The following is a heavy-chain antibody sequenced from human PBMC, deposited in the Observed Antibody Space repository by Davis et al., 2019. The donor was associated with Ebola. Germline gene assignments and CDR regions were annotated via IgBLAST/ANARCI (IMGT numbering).Heavy chain of an antibody. CDR3: ARRRYSGYNFNYYFDY. J-gene: IGHJ4*02. D-gene: IGHD5-12*01. Sequence: SETLSLTCTLSGGSISSYYWGWIRQLPGKGLEWIGSNHYSGSTYYNPSLKSPATISVDTSKNQFSLRLSSVTAADTAVYYSARRRYSGYNFNYYFDYWGQGTLVTVSS. V-gene: IGHV4-39*01. CDR1: GGSISSYY. CDR2: NHYSGST.